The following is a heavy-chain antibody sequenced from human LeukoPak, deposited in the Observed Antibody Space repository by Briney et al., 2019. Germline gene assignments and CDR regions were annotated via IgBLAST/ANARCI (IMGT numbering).Heavy chain of an antibody. J-gene: IGHJ5*02. CDR3: ARQGLLWFGLSWSDWFDP. V-gene: IGHV4-34*01. CDR1: GGSFSGYY. Sequence: PSETLSLTCAVYGGSFSGYYWSWIRQPPGKGLEWIGEINHSGSTNYNPSLKSRVTISVDTSKNQFSLKLSSVTAADTAVYYCARQGLLWFGLSWSDWFDPWGQGTLVTVSS. CDR2: INHSGST. D-gene: IGHD3-10*01.